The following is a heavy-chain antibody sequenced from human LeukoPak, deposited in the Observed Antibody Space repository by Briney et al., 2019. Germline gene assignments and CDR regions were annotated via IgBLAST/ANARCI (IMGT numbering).Heavy chain of an antibody. CDR3: ARDLTFDYYMDV. CDR2: ISYDGSNK. Sequence: RSLRLSCAASGFTFSNYAMHWVRQAPGKGLGWVAVISYDGSNKYYADSVKGRFTISRDNSKNTLYLQMNSLRVEDTAVYYCARDLTFDYYMDVWGKGTTVTVSS. CDR1: GFTFSNYA. V-gene: IGHV3-30-3*01. J-gene: IGHJ6*03. D-gene: IGHD3-9*01.